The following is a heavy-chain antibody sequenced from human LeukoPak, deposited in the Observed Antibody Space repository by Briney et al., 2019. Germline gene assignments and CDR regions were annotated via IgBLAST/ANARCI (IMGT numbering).Heavy chain of an antibody. Sequence: ASVKVSCKASGYTFTSYGISWVRQAPGQGLEWMGWIGAYNGNTNYAQKLQGRVTMTTDTSTSTAYMELRSLRSDDTAVYYCARPYYDFWSGYPGAEYFQHWGQGTLVTVSS. CDR1: GYTFTSYG. CDR3: ARPYYDFWSGYPGAEYFQH. D-gene: IGHD3-3*01. CDR2: IGAYNGNT. J-gene: IGHJ1*01. V-gene: IGHV1-18*01.